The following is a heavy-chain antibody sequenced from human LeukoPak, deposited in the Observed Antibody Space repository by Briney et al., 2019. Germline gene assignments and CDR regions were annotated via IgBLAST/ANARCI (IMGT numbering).Heavy chain of an antibody. V-gene: IGHV1-18*01. D-gene: IGHD4-17*01. CDR2: ISAYNGNT. J-gene: IGHJ4*02. CDR1: GYTFTSYG. Sequence: ASVKVSCKASGYTFTSYGISWVRQAPGQGRDWMGWISAYNGNTNYVQKLQGRLTMTTDTSTSTAYMELRSLRSDDTAVYYCARAATVTTPYYFDYWGQGTLVTVSS. CDR3: ARAATVTTPYYFDY.